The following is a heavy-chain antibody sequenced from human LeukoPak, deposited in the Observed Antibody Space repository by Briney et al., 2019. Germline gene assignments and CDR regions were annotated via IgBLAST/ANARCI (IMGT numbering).Heavy chain of an antibody. CDR2: ISSSSSYI. CDR1: GFTFSSYS. J-gene: IGHJ3*02. Sequence: GGSLRLSCAASGFTFSSYSMNWVRQAPGKGLEWVSSISSSSSYIYYADSVKGRFTISRGNAKNSLYLQMNSLRAEDTAVYYCARDRPLDYGDYVGAFDIWGQGTMVTVSS. V-gene: IGHV3-21*01. CDR3: ARDRPLDYGDYVGAFDI. D-gene: IGHD4-17*01.